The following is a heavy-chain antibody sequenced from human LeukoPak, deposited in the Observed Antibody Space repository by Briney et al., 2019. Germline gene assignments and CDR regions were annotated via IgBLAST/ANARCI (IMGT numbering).Heavy chain of an antibody. CDR1: GYTFTSYG. V-gene: IGHV1-18*01. J-gene: IGHJ4*02. CDR3: ARGDSYSSSRASFDY. D-gene: IGHD6-13*01. CDR2: ISAYNGNT. Sequence: GASVKVSCKASGYTFTSYGINWVRQAPGQGLEWMGWISAYNGNTNYAQKLQGRVTMTTDTSTSTAYMELRSLRSDDTAVYYCARGDSYSSSRASFDYWGQGTLVTVSS.